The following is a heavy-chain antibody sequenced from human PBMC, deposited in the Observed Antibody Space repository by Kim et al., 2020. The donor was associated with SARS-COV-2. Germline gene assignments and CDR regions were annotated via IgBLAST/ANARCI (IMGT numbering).Heavy chain of an antibody. CDR3: ARVSATALAY. Sequence: STNSNPSLKSRVTISVDKSKNQFSLKLSSVTAADTAVYYCARVSATALAYWGQGTLVTVSS. D-gene: IGHD5-12*01. CDR2: ST. J-gene: IGHJ4*02. V-gene: IGHV4-4*02.